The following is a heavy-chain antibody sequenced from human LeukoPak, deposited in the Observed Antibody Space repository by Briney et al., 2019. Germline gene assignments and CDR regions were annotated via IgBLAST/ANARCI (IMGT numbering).Heavy chain of an antibody. Sequence: AASVKVSCKASGYTFTSYGISWARQAPGQGLEWMGWISTYNGNTNYAQKLQGRVTMTTDTSTNTAYMELRSLRSDDTAVYYCVRDPPPHSSSLDGFDYWGQGTLVTVSS. J-gene: IGHJ4*02. D-gene: IGHD6-6*01. CDR3: VRDPPPHSSSLDGFDY. CDR1: GYTFTSYG. V-gene: IGHV1-18*01. CDR2: ISTYNGNT.